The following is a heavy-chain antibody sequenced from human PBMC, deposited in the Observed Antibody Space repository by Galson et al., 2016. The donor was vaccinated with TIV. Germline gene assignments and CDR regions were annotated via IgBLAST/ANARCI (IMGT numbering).Heavy chain of an antibody. CDR3: ARLKGDTAYYFYIDV. CDR1: GFTFDDHG. Sequence: SLRLSCAASGFTFDDHGMSWVRQPPGKGLEWVSGINWNGGGTAYADSVKGRFTISRDNAKNSLYLQMNSLRVEDTALYLCARLKGDTAYYFYIDVWGKGTTFTVS. J-gene: IGHJ6*03. D-gene: IGHD3-10*01. CDR2: INWNGGGT. V-gene: IGHV3-20*04.